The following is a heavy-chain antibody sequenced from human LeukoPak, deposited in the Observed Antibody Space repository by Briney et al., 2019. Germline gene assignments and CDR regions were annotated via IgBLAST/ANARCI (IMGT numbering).Heavy chain of an antibody. D-gene: IGHD2/OR15-2a*01. J-gene: IGHJ4*02. CDR3: ARDRFNRVDY. V-gene: IGHV1-46*01. CDR1: GYTFTSYY. Sequence: ASVKVSCKASGYTFTSYYMHWVRQAPGQGLEWMGIINPSGGSTSYAQKFQGRVTMTRDMSSSTVYMELSSLRSEDTAVFYCARDRFNRVDYWGQGTLVTVSS. CDR2: INPSGGST.